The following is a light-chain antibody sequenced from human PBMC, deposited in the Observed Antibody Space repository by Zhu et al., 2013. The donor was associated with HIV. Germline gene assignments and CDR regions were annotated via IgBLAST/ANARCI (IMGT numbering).Light chain of an antibody. CDR1: QSVLYSSNNKNF. J-gene: IGKJ3*01. Sequence: IVMTQSPDSLAVSLGERATINCKSSQSVLYSSNNKNFLAWYQQKPGQPPKLLIYWASTRESGVPDRFSGSGSGTDFTLTISSLQAEDVAVYYCQHYYSIPLTFGPGTKVDIK. CDR3: QHYYSIPLT. CDR2: WAS. V-gene: IGKV4-1*01.